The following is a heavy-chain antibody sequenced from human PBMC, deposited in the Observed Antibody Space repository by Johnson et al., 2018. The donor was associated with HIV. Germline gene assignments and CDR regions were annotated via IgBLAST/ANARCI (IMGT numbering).Heavy chain of an antibody. CDR3: AKDLRTTGAFDI. CDR1: GFTFSNFV. D-gene: IGHD1-1*01. V-gene: IGHV3-30*18. J-gene: IGHJ3*02. Sequence: VQLVESGGTVVQPGRSLRLSCAVSGFTFSNFVMHWVRQAPGKGLEWVALISDDGSDENYADSVKGRFIISRDNSKDTLYLQMNSLRAEDTAVYYCAKDLRTTGAFDIWGQGTMVTVSS. CDR2: ISDDGSDE.